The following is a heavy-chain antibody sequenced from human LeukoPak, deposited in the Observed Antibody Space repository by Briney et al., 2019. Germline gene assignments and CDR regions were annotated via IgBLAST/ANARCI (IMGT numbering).Heavy chain of an antibody. D-gene: IGHD2-2*01. CDR1: GGSFSGYY. J-gene: IGHJ5*02. CDR3: AREGVDIVVVPAAIRNWFDP. CDR2: INHSGST. Sequence: SGTLSLTCAVYGGSFSGYYWSWIRQPPGKGLEWIGEINHSGSTNYNPSLKSRVTISVDTSKNQFSLKLSSVTAADTAVYYCAREGVDIVVVPAAIRNWFDPWGQGTLVTVSS. V-gene: IGHV4-34*01.